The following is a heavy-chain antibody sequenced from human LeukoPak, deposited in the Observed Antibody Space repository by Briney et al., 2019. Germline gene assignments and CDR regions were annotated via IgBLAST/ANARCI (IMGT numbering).Heavy chain of an antibody. V-gene: IGHV1-46*01. CDR3: AREAGGITIFWEGMDV. D-gene: IGHD3-9*01. CDR2: INPHSATT. Sequence: ASVKVSCKASGYTFISWYIHWVRQAPGQGLEWMGIINPHSATTTYAQSFQGRLTMTRDTSTSTVYMELSSLRSEDTAVYYCAREAGGITIFWEGMDVWGQGTTVTVSS. CDR1: GYTFISWY. J-gene: IGHJ6*02.